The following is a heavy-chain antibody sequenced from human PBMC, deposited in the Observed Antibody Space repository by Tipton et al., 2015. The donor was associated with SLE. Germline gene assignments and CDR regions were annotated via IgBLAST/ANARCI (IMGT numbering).Heavy chain of an antibody. D-gene: IGHD2-15*01. CDR3: ARGLGVVVAVAFDI. CDR2: INHSGST. J-gene: IGHJ3*02. Sequence: LRLSCAVYGGSFSGYYWSWIRQPPGKGLEWIGEINHSGSTNYNPSLKSRVTISVDTSKNQFSLKLSSVTAADTAVYCCARGLGVVVAVAFDIWGQGTMVTVSS. CDR1: GGSFSGYY. V-gene: IGHV4-34*01.